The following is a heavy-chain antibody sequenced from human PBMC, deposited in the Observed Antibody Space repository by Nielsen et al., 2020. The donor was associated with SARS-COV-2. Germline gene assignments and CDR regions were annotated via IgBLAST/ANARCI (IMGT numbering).Heavy chain of an antibody. CDR3: ARDLYSYGMDV. CDR2: ISTRSSYI. V-gene: IGHV3-21*01. Sequence: GGSLRLSCAASGFVFTSYTMNWVRQAPGKGLEWVATISTRSSYISYADSVKGRFTISRDNTRNSLFLEMHSLRADDTAVYYCARDLYSYGMDVWGQGTTVTVSS. J-gene: IGHJ6*02. CDR1: GFVFTSYT.